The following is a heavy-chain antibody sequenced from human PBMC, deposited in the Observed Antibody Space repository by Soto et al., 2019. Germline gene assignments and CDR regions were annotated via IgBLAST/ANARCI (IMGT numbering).Heavy chain of an antibody. Sequence: QVQLVQSGAEVKKPGSSVRVSCKASGDTFTSYIISWVRQAPGQGLEWMGGIIPIFGTPTYAQKFEGRVTITADASTSTAYLELSSLRYEDTAVYFCATDNYSGNYRFDYWGQGTLVTVSS. J-gene: IGHJ4*02. D-gene: IGHD1-26*01. CDR3: ATDNYSGNYRFDY. V-gene: IGHV1-69*01. CDR1: GDTFTSYI. CDR2: IIPIFGTP.